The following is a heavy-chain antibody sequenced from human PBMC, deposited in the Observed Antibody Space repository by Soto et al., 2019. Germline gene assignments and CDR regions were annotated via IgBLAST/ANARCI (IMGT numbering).Heavy chain of an antibody. V-gene: IGHV1-18*01. CDR1: GYTFTSYG. CDR3: ARVWGISLRGGPDY. J-gene: IGHJ4*02. Sequence: ASVKVSCKASGYTFTSYGISWVRHAPGQGLEWMGWISAYNGNTNYAQKLQGRVTMTTDTSTSTAYMELRSLRSDDTAVYYCARVWGISLRGGPDYWGQGTLVTVSS. CDR2: ISAYNGNT. D-gene: IGHD3-16*01.